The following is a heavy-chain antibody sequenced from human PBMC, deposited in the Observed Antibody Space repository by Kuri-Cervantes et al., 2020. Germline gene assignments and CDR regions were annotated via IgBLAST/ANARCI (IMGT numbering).Heavy chain of an antibody. J-gene: IGHJ1*01. D-gene: IGHD3-9*01. V-gene: IGHV3-13*01. CDR3: AKDSGDILTDPGHPGHFQH. CDR2: IGTAGDT. Sequence: GESLKISCAASGFTFSSYDMHWVRQATGKGLEWVSAIGTAGDTYYPGSVKGRFTISRENAKNSLYLQMNSLRAGDTAVYYCAKDSGDILTDPGHPGHFQHWGQGTLVTVSS. CDR1: GFTFSSYD.